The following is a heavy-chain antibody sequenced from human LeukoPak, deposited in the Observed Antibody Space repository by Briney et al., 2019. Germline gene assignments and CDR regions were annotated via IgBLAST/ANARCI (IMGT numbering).Heavy chain of an antibody. CDR3: TRGTAVYGGNSPYYFDY. CDR2: IYTSGST. V-gene: IGHV4-4*07. CDR1: GGSISSYY. J-gene: IGHJ4*02. Sequence: SETLSLTCTVSGGSISSYYWSWIRQPAGKGLEWIGRIYTSGSTNYNPSLKSRVTMSVDTSKNQFSLKLSSVTAADTAVYYCTRGTAVYGGNSPYYFDYWGQGTWSPSPQ. D-gene: IGHD4-23*01.